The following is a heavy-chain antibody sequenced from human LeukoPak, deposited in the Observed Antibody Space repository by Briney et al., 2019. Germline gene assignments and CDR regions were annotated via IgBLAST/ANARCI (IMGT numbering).Heavy chain of an antibody. D-gene: IGHD5-12*01. CDR2: IYYSGST. Sequence: SETPSLTCTVSGGSISSGGYYWSWIRQHPGKSLEWIGYIYYSGSTYYNPSLKSRVTISVDTSKDQFSLKLSSVTAADTAVYYCAREGGGYDPLFDYWGQGTLVTVSS. J-gene: IGHJ4*02. V-gene: IGHV4-31*03. CDR3: AREGGGYDPLFDY. CDR1: GGSISSGGYY.